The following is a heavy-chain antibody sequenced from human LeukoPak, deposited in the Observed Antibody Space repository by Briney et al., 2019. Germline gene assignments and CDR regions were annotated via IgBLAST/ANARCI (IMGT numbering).Heavy chain of an antibody. CDR3: ARVGDEVAYTRGYLDY. CDR2: IYMGGNT. J-gene: IGHJ4*02. V-gene: IGHV3-53*04. Sequence: GGSLRLSCAASGFTFTDHHMSWIRQAPGKGLEWVSVIYMGGNTFYADSVKGRFTISRHTSKNTLYLQMNSLRAEDTAVYYCARVGDEVAYTRGYLDYWGQGTLVTVSS. D-gene: IGHD3-16*01. CDR1: GFTFTDHH.